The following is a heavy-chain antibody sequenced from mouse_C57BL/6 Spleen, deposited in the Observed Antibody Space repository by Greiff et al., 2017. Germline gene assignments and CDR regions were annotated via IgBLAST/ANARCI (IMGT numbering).Heavy chain of an antibody. Sequence: QVQLQPPGAELVMPGASVKLSCKASGYTFTSYWMHWVKQRPGQGLEWIGEIDPSDSYTNYNQKFKGKSTLTVDKSSSTAYMQLSSLTSEDSAVYYCARSDYGPFDYWGQGTTLTVSS. CDR2: IDPSDSYT. J-gene: IGHJ2*01. V-gene: IGHV1-69*01. CDR3: ARSDYGPFDY. D-gene: IGHD2-4*01. CDR1: GYTFTSYW.